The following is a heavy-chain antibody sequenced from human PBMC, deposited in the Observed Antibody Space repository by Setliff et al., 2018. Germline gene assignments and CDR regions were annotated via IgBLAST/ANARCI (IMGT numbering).Heavy chain of an antibody. CDR2: ISPETGAT. V-gene: IGHV1-18*01. CDR3: TRDHPRAAVGAAY. Sequence: ASVKVSCKTSGYSFIDYGISWVRQAPGQGLERMGWISPETGATNQADTLQHRFTMTTDTSTNTAYLELRNLISDDTAVYYCTRDHPRAAVGAAYWGQGTLVTVSS. J-gene: IGHJ4*02. CDR1: GYSFIDYG. D-gene: IGHD3-16*01.